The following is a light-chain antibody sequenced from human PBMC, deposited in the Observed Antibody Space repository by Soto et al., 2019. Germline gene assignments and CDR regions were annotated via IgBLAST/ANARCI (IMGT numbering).Light chain of an antibody. V-gene: IGKV3-20*01. CDR1: QSVNSDY. J-gene: IGKJ3*01. CDR3: QQYGGSPFT. CDR2: AAS. Sequence: EIVLTQSPGTLSLSPGERATLSCRASQSVNSDYLAWYQQKPGQAPRLHIYAASSRATGIPDRFSGSGSGTDFTLTITRLEPEDFAVYYCQQYGGSPFTFGPGTKVDI.